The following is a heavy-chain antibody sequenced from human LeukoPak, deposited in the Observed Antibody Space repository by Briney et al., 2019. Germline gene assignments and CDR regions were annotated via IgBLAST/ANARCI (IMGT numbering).Heavy chain of an antibody. CDR1: GGTFSRYA. Sequence: ASVKVSCKASGGTFSRYAISWVRQAPGQGLEWMGWISAYNGNTNYAQKLQGRVTMTTDTSTSTAYMELRSLRSDDTAVYYCARVGGGYYDYVWGSSPYYFDYWGQGTLVTVSS. CDR2: ISAYNGNT. D-gene: IGHD3-16*01. V-gene: IGHV1-18*01. CDR3: ARVGGGYYDYVWGSSPYYFDY. J-gene: IGHJ4*02.